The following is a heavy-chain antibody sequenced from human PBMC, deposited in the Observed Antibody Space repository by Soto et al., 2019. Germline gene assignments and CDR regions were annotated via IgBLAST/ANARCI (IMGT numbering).Heavy chain of an antibody. CDR3: ARGDDFWSGYYFLDV. J-gene: IGHJ6*04. CDR1: GYTFTSYD. CDR2: MNPNSGNT. Sequence: ASVKVSCKASGYTFTSYDINWVRQATGQGLEWMGWMNPNSGNTGYAQKFQGRVTMTRNTSVSTAYMELSSLRSEDTAVYYCARGDDFWSGYYFLDVWGKGTTVTVSS. D-gene: IGHD3-3*01. V-gene: IGHV1-8*01.